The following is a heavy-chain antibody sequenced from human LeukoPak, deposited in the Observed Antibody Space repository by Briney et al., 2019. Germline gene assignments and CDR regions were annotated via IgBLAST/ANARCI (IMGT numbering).Heavy chain of an antibody. Sequence: GGSLRLSCAASGFSLETYGMHWVRQAPGKGLEWVAVISYDGSNKYYADSVKGRFTISRDNSKNTLYLQMNSLRAEDTAVYYCAREAPDDSGSYLDYWGQGTLVTVSS. V-gene: IGHV3-30*19. CDR2: ISYDGSNK. CDR3: AREAPDDSGSYLDY. CDR1: GFSLETYG. J-gene: IGHJ4*02. D-gene: IGHD1-26*01.